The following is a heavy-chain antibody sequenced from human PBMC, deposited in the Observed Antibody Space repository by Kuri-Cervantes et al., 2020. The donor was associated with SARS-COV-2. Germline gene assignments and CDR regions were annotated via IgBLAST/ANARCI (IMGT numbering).Heavy chain of an antibody. Sequence: GGSLRLSCAASGFTFDDYGMSWVRQAPGKGPEWVSGINWNGGSIGYADSVKGRFTISRDNAKNSLYLQMNSLRAEDTALYYCAKDISAGGGYYYYMDVWGKGTTVTVSS. V-gene: IGHV3-20*04. CDR3: AKDISAGGGYYYYMDV. CDR1: GFTFDDYG. D-gene: IGHD3-10*01. J-gene: IGHJ6*03. CDR2: INWNGGSI.